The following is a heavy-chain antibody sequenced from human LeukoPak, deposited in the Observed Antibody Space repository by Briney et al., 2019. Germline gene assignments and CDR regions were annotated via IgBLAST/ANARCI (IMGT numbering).Heavy chain of an antibody. CDR3: ARVSESLGLGVDY. V-gene: IGHV4-30-2*01. D-gene: IGHD3-16*01. Sequence: SQTLSLTCAVSGGSISSGGYSWSWLRQPKGKGLEGIGDIYHSGRNYYNPSLKSRVAISVDRSKNQVSLKLCSVTAADTAVYYCARVSESLGLGVDYWGQGTLVTVSS. J-gene: IGHJ4*02. CDR1: GGSISSGGYS. CDR2: IYHSGRN.